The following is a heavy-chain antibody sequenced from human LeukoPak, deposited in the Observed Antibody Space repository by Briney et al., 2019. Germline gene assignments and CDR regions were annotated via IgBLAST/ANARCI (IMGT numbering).Heavy chain of an antibody. Sequence: PGGTLRLSCAGSGFSFSDYGMSWVRQPPGKGLEWVSGLSYRGDSTYYADSVKGRFTISRDNSKNTLYLQTNSLRAEDTAVYYCARDRVGATLYFDYWGQGTLVTVSS. J-gene: IGHJ4*02. CDR1: GFSFSDYG. V-gene: IGHV3-23*01. CDR2: LSYRGDST. D-gene: IGHD1-26*01. CDR3: ARDRVGATLYFDY.